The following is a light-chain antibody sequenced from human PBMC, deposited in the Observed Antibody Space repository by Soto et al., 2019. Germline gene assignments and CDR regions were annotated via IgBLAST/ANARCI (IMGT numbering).Light chain of an antibody. J-gene: IGLJ1*01. V-gene: IGLV1-44*01. CDR3: DAKDDSLNGFYV. Sequence: QSALTQPPSASGTPGQRVTISCSGARSNIGSNTENWYQQLHGAAPQLLIYYNNQRPSGVTDRFSCSTSGASASLAISWPQSEDEDDYYCDAKDDSLNGFYVFGTGTKVTVL. CDR1: RSNIGSNT. CDR2: YNN.